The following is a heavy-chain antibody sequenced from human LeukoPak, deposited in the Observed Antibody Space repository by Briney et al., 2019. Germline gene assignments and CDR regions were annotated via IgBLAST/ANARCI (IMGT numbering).Heavy chain of an antibody. V-gene: IGHV3-23*01. Sequence: HPVGSLRLSCAASGFTFTSYAMSWVRQAPGKGLEWVSAISGSGGSTYYADSVKGRFTISRDNSKNTLYLQMNSLRAEDTAVYYCAKRRSGYEFGYWGQGTVVTVSS. CDR1: GFTFTSYA. CDR3: AKRRSGYEFGY. J-gene: IGHJ4*02. D-gene: IGHD5-12*01. CDR2: ISGSGGST.